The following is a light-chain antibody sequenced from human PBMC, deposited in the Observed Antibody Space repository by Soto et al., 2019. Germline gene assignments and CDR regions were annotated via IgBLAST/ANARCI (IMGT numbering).Light chain of an antibody. CDR1: SGSIASSY. Sequence: NFMLTQSHSVSESPGKTVTISCTRSSGSIASSYVQWYQQRPGSAPTIVLFDDNQRPSGVPDRFSGSIDRSSNSASLTISGLKTEDEADYYCQSYERSNPYVFGTGTKLTVL. CDR3: QSYERSNPYV. CDR2: DDN. V-gene: IGLV6-57*03. J-gene: IGLJ1*01.